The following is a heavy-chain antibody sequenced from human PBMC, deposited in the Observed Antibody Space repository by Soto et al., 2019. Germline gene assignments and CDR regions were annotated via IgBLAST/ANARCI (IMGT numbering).Heavy chain of an antibody. D-gene: IGHD3-10*01. CDR1: GGSISSSSYY. CDR3: ARSGGSGSGSYRFYYYYYGMDV. V-gene: IGHV4-39*01. CDR2: IYYSGST. Sequence: SETLSLTCTVSGGSISSSSYYWGWIRQPPGKGLEWIGSIYYSGSTYYNPSLKSRVTISVDTSKNQFSLKLSSVTAADTAVYYCARSGGSGSGSYRFYYYYYGMDVWGQGTTVTVS. J-gene: IGHJ6*02.